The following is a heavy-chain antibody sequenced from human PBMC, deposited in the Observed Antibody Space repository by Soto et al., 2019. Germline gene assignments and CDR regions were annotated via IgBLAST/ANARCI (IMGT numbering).Heavy chain of an antibody. Sequence: QVQLVQSGAEVKKPGASVKVSCKASGYTFTSYDINWVRQATGQGLEWMGWMNPNSGNTGYAQRFQGRVTMTTNTSISTAYMELNSLRSEDTAFYYCARELTSRAVDYWGQGTLVTVSS. CDR2: MNPNSGNT. V-gene: IGHV1-8*01. D-gene: IGHD3-16*01. CDR1: GYTFTSYD. CDR3: ARELTSRAVDY. J-gene: IGHJ4*02.